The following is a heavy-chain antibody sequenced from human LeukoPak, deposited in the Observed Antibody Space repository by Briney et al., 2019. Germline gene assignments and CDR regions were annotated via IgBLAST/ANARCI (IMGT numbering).Heavy chain of an antibody. J-gene: IGHJ4*02. D-gene: IGHD6-13*01. CDR1: GFTFSNYG. V-gene: IGHV3-33*06. CDR2: IWNDGRYK. CDR3: AKVRQFTAATGTGLDQ. Sequence: RGSRRLSCAASGFTFSNYGMHWVRQAPGKGLDWVAVIWNDGRYKYYADSVRGRFTISRDNSMNTVYLQMNSLRAEDTAVYYCAKVRQFTAATGTGLDQWGQGTLVIVSS.